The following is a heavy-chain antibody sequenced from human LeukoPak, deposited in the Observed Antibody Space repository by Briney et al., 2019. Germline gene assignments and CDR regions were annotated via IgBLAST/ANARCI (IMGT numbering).Heavy chain of an antibody. Sequence: SETLSLTCTASGGSISSYYWSWLRQPPGKGLEWIGYIYYSGSTKYNPSFKSRVTISVDTSKNQFSLILISVTAADTAVYYCATVVRDDILTGYYVDYWGQGTLVTVSS. CDR2: IYYSGST. D-gene: IGHD3-9*01. CDR3: ATVVRDDILTGYYVDY. V-gene: IGHV4-59*01. J-gene: IGHJ4*02. CDR1: GGSISSYY.